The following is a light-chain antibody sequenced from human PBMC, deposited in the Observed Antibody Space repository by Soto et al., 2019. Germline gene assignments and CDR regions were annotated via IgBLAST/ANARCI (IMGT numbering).Light chain of an antibody. CDR2: RAS. V-gene: IGKV3-15*01. J-gene: IGKJ5*01. CDR1: HYIYIN. Sequence: EIVMTQSPATLSVSPGERATLSCRSSHYIYINLAWFQQRPCQPPRLLIYRASTRATGTHARFTGSGSGTEFTPTITSLQYEDFAIYYCHQYNNWPRSTFGQGTRVEIK. CDR3: HQYNNWPRST.